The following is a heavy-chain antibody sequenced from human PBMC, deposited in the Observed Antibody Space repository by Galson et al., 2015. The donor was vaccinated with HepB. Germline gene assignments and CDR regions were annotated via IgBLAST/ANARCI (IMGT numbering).Heavy chain of an antibody. CDR3: ARGAYASGTYYYYLMDV. D-gene: IGHD3-10*01. CDR2: SNPNSGGT. J-gene: IGHJ6*02. V-gene: IGHV1-2*02. Sequence: SVKVSCKASGYTFTDYYIHWVRQAPGQGLEWMGWSNPNSGGTHYAQEFQGRVTMTRDTSISTSYMELSRLKSDDTAVHFCARGAYASGTYYYYLMDVWGQGTTVTVSS. CDR1: GYTFTDYY.